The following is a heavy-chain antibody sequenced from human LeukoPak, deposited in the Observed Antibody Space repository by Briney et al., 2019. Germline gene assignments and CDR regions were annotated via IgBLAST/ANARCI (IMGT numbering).Heavy chain of an antibody. CDR2: IYYSGST. V-gene: IGHV4-59*08. CDR1: GGSISSYY. D-gene: IGHD4-11*01. CDR3: ARGRLQVQYYYGMDV. Sequence: PSETLSLTCTVSGGSISSYYWSWIRQPPGKGLEWIGYIYYSGSTNYNPSLKSRVTISVDTSKNQFSLKLSSVTAADTAVYYCARGRLQVQYYYGMDVWGQGTTVTVSS. J-gene: IGHJ6*02.